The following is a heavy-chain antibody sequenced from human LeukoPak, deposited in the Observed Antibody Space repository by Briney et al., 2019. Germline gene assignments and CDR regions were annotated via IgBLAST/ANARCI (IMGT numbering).Heavy chain of an antibody. V-gene: IGHV3-7*04. CDR3: TRVGYIDEGIDY. D-gene: IGHD5-24*01. J-gene: IGHJ4*02. CDR2: IKQDGSKK. Sequence: GGSLRLSCVASGFPFGSYWMTWVRQAPGKGLEWVANIKQDGSKKSYVDSVKGRFTISRDNAKNSLYMQMNSLRAEDTAIYYCTRVGYIDEGIDYWGQGTLVTVSS. CDR1: GFPFGSYW.